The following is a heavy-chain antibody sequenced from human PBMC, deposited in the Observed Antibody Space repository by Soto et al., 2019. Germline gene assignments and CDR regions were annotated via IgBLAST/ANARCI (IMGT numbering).Heavy chain of an antibody. CDR1: GGTFSSYA. CDR2: IIPIFGTA. V-gene: IGHV1-69*01. CDR3: ARERGAARGPEYWYCDL. J-gene: IGHJ2*01. Sequence: QVQLVQSGAEVKKPGSSVKVSCKASGGTFSSYAISWVRQAPGQGLEWMGGIIPIFGTANYAQKFQGRVTITADESTSTAYMELSSLRSEDTAVYYCARERGAARGPEYWYCDLWGRGTLVTVSS. D-gene: IGHD6-6*01.